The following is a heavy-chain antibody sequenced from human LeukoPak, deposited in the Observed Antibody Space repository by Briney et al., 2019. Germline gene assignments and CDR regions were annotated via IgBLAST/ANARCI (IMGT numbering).Heavy chain of an antibody. CDR1: GFTFSSYG. Sequence: PGGSLRLSCAASGFTFSSYGMHWVRQAPGKGLEWVAVISYDGSNKYYAGSVKGRFTISRDNSKNTLYLQMNSLRAEDTAVYYCAKHHCSSISCHGRSSGDYDYWGQGTLVTVSS. CDR3: AKHHCSSISCHGRSSGDYDY. V-gene: IGHV3-30*18. CDR2: ISYDGSNK. D-gene: IGHD2-2*01. J-gene: IGHJ4*02.